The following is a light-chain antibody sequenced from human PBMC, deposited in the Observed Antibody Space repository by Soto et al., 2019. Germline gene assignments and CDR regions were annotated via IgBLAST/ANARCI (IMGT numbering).Light chain of an antibody. CDR3: KSYAGSNTYV. CDR1: KNDVGFYDF. J-gene: IGLJ1*01. CDR2: EVV. Sequence: QSALTQPPSASGSPGQSVTISCTGTKNDVGFYDFVSWYQHHTGKAPRLIIYEVVQRPSGVPDRFSGSKSGNTASLTVSGLKAADEADYFCKSYAGSNTYVFGSGTK. V-gene: IGLV2-8*01.